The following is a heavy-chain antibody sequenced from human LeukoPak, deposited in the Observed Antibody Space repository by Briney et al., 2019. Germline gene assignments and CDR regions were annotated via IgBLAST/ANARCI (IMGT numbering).Heavy chain of an antibody. Sequence: GGSLRLSCTASGFTFGSYWMSWVRLTPGKGPEWVANIKKDGSEKYYVDSVKGRFTISRDDAKNSLYQQMNSLRAEDTAVYYCAREGRGLRSPRFGESPRFDSWGQGTLVTVSS. CDR2: IKKDGSEK. CDR3: AREGRGLRSPRFGESPRFDS. D-gene: IGHD3-10*01. V-gene: IGHV3-7*04. CDR1: GFTFGSYW. J-gene: IGHJ4*02.